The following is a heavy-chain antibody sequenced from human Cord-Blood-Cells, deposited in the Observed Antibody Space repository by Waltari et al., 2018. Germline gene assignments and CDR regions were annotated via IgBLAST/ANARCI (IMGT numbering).Heavy chain of an antibody. J-gene: IGHJ3*02. CDR2: IYSGGST. CDR3: ARARYSGYGDAFDI. CDR1: GFTVSSNY. Sequence: EVQLVESGGGLVQPGGSLRLSCAASGFTVSSNYMSWARQAPGKGLEWVSVIYSGGSTYYADSVKGRFTISRDNSKNTLYLQMNSLRAEDTAVYYCARARYSGYGDAFDIWGQGTMVTVSS. V-gene: IGHV3-66*01. D-gene: IGHD5-12*01.